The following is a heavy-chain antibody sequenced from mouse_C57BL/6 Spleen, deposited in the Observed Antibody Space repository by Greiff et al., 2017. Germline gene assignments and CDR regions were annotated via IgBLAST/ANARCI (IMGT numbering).Heavy chain of an antibody. Sequence: VQLQQSGPELVKPGASVKISCKASGYSFTGYYMNWVKQSPEKSLEWIGEINPSTGGTNYNQKFKAKATLTVYKPSSTAYMQLNSLTSDDSAVYYCARNPGAYWGQGTLVTVSA. V-gene: IGHV1-42*01. CDR1: GYSFTGYY. CDR3: ARNPGAY. J-gene: IGHJ3*01. CDR2: INPSTGGT.